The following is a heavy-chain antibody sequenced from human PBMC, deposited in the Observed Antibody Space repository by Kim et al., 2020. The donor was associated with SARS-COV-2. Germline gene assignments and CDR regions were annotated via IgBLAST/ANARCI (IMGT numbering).Heavy chain of an antibody. J-gene: IGHJ4*02. CDR3: SRVEKDRYFDY. CDR2: DT. D-gene: IGHD2-15*01. Sequence: DTQYGPSFQGQVTISVDKSLHTTYLQWNRLKASDTAIYYCSRVEKDRYFDYWGQGTLVTVSS. V-gene: IGHV5-51*01.